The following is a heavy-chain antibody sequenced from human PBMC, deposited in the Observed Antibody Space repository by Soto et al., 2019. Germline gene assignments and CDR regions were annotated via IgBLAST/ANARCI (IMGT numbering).Heavy chain of an antibody. D-gene: IGHD4-17*01. CDR3: ARFDYDSEYYYGMDV. V-gene: IGHV3-48*03. CDR1: GFYLSGYP. Sequence: EVQLVESGGGFVQPGGSLRLSCAASGFYLSGYPMNWVRQAPGKGLEWILYISSSDNTIFYADSVKGRFTVSRDDANNSLYLQMDNLRGEDTAVYYCARFDYDSEYYYGMDVWGQGTTVTVSS. J-gene: IGHJ6*02. CDR2: ISSSDNTI.